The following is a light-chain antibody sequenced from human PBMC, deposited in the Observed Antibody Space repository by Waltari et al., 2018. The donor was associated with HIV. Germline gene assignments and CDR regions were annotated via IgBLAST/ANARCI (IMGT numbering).Light chain of an antibody. V-gene: IGLV1-51*01. CDR2: DNN. Sequence: QSLLTQPPSVSAAPGQAVTISCSGSSSNIGHRVVSWYQHVPGAAPKLLTYDNNQRPSGIPDRFSGSKSGTSANLGITGLQTGDEADYYCSTWDDNLIGGVFGGGTKLTVL. J-gene: IGLJ2*01. CDR1: SSNIGHRV. CDR3: STWDDNLIGGV.